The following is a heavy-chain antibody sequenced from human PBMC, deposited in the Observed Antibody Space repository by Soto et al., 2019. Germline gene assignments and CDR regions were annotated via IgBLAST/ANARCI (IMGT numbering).Heavy chain of an antibody. Sequence: ASVKVSCKASGYTFTSYYMHWVRQAPGQGLEWMGIINPSGGSTSYAQKFQGRVTMTRDTSTSTVYMELSSLRSEDTAVYYCASLRLPPPYYYGMDVGGKGTTVTVPS. V-gene: IGHV1-46*01. CDR3: ASLRLPPPYYYGMDV. D-gene: IGHD4-17*01. CDR1: GYTFTSYY. J-gene: IGHJ6*04. CDR2: INPSGGST.